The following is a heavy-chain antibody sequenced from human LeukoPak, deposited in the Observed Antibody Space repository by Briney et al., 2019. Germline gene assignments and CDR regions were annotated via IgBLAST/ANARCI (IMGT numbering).Heavy chain of an antibody. V-gene: IGHV3-7*01. Sequence: GGALRDSLAHPGFTFISYLMSWVRQARGKGREWVANIKQDGSEKYYVDSVKGRFTISRDNAKNSLYLQMNSLRAEDTAVYYCARDGSSWLRPLGGMDVWGQGTTVTVSS. D-gene: IGHD6-13*01. CDR1: GFTFISYL. J-gene: IGHJ6*02. CDR3: ARDGSSWLRPLGGMDV. CDR2: IKQDGSEK.